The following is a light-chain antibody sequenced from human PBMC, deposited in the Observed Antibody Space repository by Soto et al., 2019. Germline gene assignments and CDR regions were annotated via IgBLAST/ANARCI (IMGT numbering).Light chain of an antibody. J-gene: IGKJ2*02. V-gene: IGKV1D-16*01. Sequence: IQMPQSPSSLSASIGDRVTITCRASQNIDIWLVWYQQKPGKAPKSLIYRASSLQSGVPSRFSGSGSGTDFTLTISSLEPEDFATYYCQQHKSYPRTLGQGTKLEIK. CDR3: QQHKSYPRT. CDR2: RAS. CDR1: QNIDIW.